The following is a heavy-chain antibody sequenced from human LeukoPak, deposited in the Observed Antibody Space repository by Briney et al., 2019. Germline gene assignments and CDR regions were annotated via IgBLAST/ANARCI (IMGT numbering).Heavy chain of an antibody. CDR3: ARQDGSRSYWLPFDF. CDR2: IYPGDSDT. D-gene: IGHD3-10*01. CDR1: GYSFSSNW. J-gene: IGHJ4*02. V-gene: IGHV5-51*01. Sequence: GESLKISCQGSGYSFSSNWIAWVRQKAGRGLEGMGIIYPGDSDTRYSPPFQGHVTISADKSTNTAYLQWISLKASDSAIYYCARQDGSRSYWLPFDFWGQGTLVTVSS.